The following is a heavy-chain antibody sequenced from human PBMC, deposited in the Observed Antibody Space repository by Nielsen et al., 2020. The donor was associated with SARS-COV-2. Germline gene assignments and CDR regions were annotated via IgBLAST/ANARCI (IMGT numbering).Heavy chain of an antibody. D-gene: IGHD4-17*01. CDR1: GFTFTTYV. CDR3: TTVPVDY. Sequence: GESLKISCAASGFTFTTYVMHWVRQAPGKGLQWVAVIWSDGSFKYHENSVKGRFTISRDNSRNTLYLQMNSLRAEDTAVYYCTTVPVDYWGQGTLVTVSS. V-gene: IGHV3-33*01. J-gene: IGHJ4*02. CDR2: IWSDGSFK.